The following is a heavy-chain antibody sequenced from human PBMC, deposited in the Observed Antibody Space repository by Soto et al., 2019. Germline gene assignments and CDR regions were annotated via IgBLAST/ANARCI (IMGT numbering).Heavy chain of an antibody. CDR1: KFAFSYYN. D-gene: IGHD4-17*01. V-gene: IGHV3-21*01. Sequence: EVQLVESGGGLVKPGGSLRLSCAASKFAFSYYNMIWVLQAPGKGLEWVSSISSSSTYIYYADSVKGRFTVSRDNAKNSLFLQMNSLRGEDTAVYYCARSLTKTTTQGFGYWGQGTLVTVSS. J-gene: IGHJ4*02. CDR3: ARSLTKTTTQGFGY. CDR2: ISSSSTYI.